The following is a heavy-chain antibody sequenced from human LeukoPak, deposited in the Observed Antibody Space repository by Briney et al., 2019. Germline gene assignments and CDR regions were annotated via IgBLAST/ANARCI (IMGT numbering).Heavy chain of an antibody. V-gene: IGHV3-7*01. J-gene: IGHJ4*02. D-gene: IGHD6-13*01. CDR1: GFPFSSYW. Sequence: GRSLRLSCAASGFPFSSYWMSWVRQAPGKGLEWVANIKQDGSEEYYVDSVKGRFTISRDNAKNSLYLQMNSLRAEDTAVYYCARVEFYGSQLQDYWGQGILVTVSS. CDR2: IKQDGSEE. CDR3: ARVEFYGSQLQDY.